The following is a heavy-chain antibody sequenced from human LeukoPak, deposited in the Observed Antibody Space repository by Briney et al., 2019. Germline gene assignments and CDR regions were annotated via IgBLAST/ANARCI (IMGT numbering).Heavy chain of an antibody. Sequence: GGSLRLSCAASGFTFRKHGMNWVRQAPGKGLVWVSRINSDGSSTTYADSVKGRFTISRDNAKNTLYLQMNSLRAEDTAVYYCARRGAVADAFDIWGQGTMVTVSS. CDR2: INSDGSST. D-gene: IGHD4-23*01. CDR1: GFTFRKHG. V-gene: IGHV3-74*01. CDR3: ARRGAVADAFDI. J-gene: IGHJ3*02.